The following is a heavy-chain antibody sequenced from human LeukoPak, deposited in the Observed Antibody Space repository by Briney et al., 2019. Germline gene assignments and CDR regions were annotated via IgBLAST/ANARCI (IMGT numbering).Heavy chain of an antibody. CDR2: ISYDGSNK. CDR1: GFTFSSYA. CDR3: ARGDRVGVTTGHFDH. D-gene: IGHD1-26*01. J-gene: IGHJ4*02. Sequence: GGSLRLSCAASGFTFSSYAMHWVRQAPGKGLEWVAVISYDGSNKYYADSVKGRFTISRDNAKNSLFLQMNSLRAEDTAVYYCARGDRVGVTTGHFDHWGQGTLVTVSS. V-gene: IGHV3-30-3*01.